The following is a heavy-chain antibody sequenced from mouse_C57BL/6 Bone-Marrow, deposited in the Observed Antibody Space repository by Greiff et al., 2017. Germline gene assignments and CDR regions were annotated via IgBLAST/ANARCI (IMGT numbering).Heavy chain of an antibody. CDR2: ISSGSSTI. V-gene: IGHV5-17*01. CDR1: GFTFSDYG. D-gene: IGHD2-1*01. J-gene: IGHJ4*01. Sequence: EVKLVESGGGLVKPGGSLKLSCAASGFTFSDYGMHWVRPAPEKGLEWVAYISSGSSTISYADTVKGRFTISRDNAKNPLLLQMNRLRSEDTAMYYCARKGRGKRGYYYAMDYWGQGTSVTVSS. CDR3: ARKGRGKRGYYYAMDY.